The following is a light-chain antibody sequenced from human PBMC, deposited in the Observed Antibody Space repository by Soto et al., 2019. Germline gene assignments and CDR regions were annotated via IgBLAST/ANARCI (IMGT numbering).Light chain of an antibody. V-gene: IGKV3-15*01. Sequence: EIVMTQSPAALSVSPGEGATLSCRASQSVSTGLAWYQQKPGLPPRLLIYSASTRATGVPARFSGSGSGTEFTLTISRLQSEDFASYYFQQYDQRYTFGQGTKLEIK. CDR3: QQYDQRYT. CDR1: QSVSTG. CDR2: SAS. J-gene: IGKJ2*01.